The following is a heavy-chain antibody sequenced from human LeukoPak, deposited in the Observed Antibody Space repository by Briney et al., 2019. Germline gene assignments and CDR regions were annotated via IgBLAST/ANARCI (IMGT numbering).Heavy chain of an antibody. D-gene: IGHD1-26*01. CDR1: GYSFTSYW. CDR3: ARKTSACTSADCYIDY. CDR2: IYPGDSDT. Sequence: GESLKISCKGSGYSFTSYWIGWVRQMPGKGLEWMGIIYPGDSDTRYSPSFQGQVTISADKSVSTAYLQWSSLQASDTAMYYCARKTSACTSADCYIDYWGQGTLVTVSS. V-gene: IGHV5-51*01. J-gene: IGHJ4*02.